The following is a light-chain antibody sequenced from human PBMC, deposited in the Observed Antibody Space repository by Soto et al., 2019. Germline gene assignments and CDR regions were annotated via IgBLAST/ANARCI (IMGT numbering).Light chain of an antibody. CDR3: SSYTSSSTLLYV. Sequence: QSALTQPASVSGSPGQSITISCTGTSSDVGGYNYASWYQQHPGKAPKLMIYDVSNRPSGVSNRFSGSKSGNTASLTISGLQAEDEADYYCSSYTSSSTLLYVFVTGTKVTVL. CDR1: SSDVGGYNY. V-gene: IGLV2-14*01. J-gene: IGLJ1*01. CDR2: DVS.